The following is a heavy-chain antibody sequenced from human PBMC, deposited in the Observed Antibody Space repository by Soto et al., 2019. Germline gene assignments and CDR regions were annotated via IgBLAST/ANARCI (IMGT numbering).Heavy chain of an antibody. CDR3: AKSQLRYFDWLLSEVPYYFDY. CDR1: GFTFSISG. V-gene: IGHV3-30*18. D-gene: IGHD3-9*01. J-gene: IGHJ4*02. CDR2: ISYDGSNK. Sequence: GGSLRLSCAASGFTFSISGMHWVRKAPGKGLEWVAVISYDGSNKYYADSVKGRFTISRDNSKNTLYLQMNSLRAEDTAVYYCAKSQLRYFDWLLSEVPYYFDYWGQGTLVTVS.